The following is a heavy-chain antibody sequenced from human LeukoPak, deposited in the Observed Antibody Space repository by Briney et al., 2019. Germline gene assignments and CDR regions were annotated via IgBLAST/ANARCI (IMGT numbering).Heavy chain of an antibody. CDR2: SRDKAHSYTT. V-gene: IGHV3-72*01. J-gene: IGHJ4*02. D-gene: IGHD3-22*01. CDR1: GFTFSDHY. CDR3: AKNFPDSGRYYFEP. Sequence: GGSLRLSCAASGFTFSDHYMDWVRQAPGKGLEWVGRSRDKAHSYTTEYAASVKGRFTISRDDSKNSLSLQMNSLKTEDTAVYYCAKNFPDSGRYYFEPWGQGALVTVSS.